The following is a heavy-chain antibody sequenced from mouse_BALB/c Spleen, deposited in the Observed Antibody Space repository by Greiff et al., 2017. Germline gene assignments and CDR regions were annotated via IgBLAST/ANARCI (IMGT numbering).Heavy chain of an antibody. CDR3: ARSDYGRAMDY. CDR1: GYAFTNYL. V-gene: IGHV1-54*01. Sequence: QVQLQQPGAELVRPGTSVKVSCKASGYAFTNYLIEWVKQRPGQGLEWIGVINPGSGGTNYNEKFKGKATLTADKSSSTAYMQLSSLTSDDSAVYFCARSDYGRAMDYWGQGTSVTVSS. CDR2: INPGSGGT. D-gene: IGHD1-1*01. J-gene: IGHJ4*01.